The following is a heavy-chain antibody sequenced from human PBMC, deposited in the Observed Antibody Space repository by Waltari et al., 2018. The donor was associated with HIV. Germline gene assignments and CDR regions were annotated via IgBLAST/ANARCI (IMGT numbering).Heavy chain of an antibody. D-gene: IGHD3-16*01. J-gene: IGHJ4*02. CDR1: GFTFRDAW. V-gene: IGHV3-15*01. CDR3: TTVGGGTRDY. CDR2: IKSNTDGGTT. Sequence: EVLLVESGGGLGKPGGYLRLSFEASGFTFRDAWMSGVRQAPGKGLEWVGRIKSNTDGGTTDYAAPVKGRFTISRDDSKTTLYLEMNSLKTEDTAVYYCTTVGGGTRDYWGQGTLITVSS.